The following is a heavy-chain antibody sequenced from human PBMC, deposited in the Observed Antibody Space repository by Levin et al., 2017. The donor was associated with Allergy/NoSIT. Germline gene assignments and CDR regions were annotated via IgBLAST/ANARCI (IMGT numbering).Heavy chain of an antibody. CDR3: ARRMVRGTHHHGLDV. D-gene: IGHD3-10*01. CDR1: GFTMSSFW. J-gene: IGHJ6*02. V-gene: IGHV3-7*01. Sequence: PTGGSLRLSCAASGFTMSSFWMTWVRQAPGMGLEWVASISQDGSEIHSVDSVKGRFSVSRNNAKRSLYRQMNNLGADDTGLYYCARRMVRGTHHHGLDVWGQGTTVIVSS. CDR2: ISQDGSEI.